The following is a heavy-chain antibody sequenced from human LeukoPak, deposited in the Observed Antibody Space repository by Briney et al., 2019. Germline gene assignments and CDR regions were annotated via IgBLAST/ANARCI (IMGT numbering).Heavy chain of an antibody. V-gene: IGHV3-7*04. J-gene: IGHJ4*02. CDR3: GRGSGAPDC. CDR2: IKKDGSAK. CDR1: GFTFSSHW. D-gene: IGHD2-21*01. Sequence: PGGSLRLSCTASGFTFSSHWMNWVRQAPGKGLEWVAGIKKDGSAKFYVDSVKGRFTISRDNTKNSLYLQMNSLGVEDTAVYYCGRGSGAPDCWGQGTLVTVSS.